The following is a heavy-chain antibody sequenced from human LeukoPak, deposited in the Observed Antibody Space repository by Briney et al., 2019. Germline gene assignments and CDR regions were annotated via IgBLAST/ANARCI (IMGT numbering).Heavy chain of an antibody. Sequence: AASVKVSCKASGYSFTNFDINWVRQATGQGLEWMGWMNPNSGNKGYAQKFQGRVTMTMNTSITTAYMELSSLRSEDTAVYYCARGPQCLGDYYYMDVWGRGTTVTVSS. CDR2: MNPNSGNK. J-gene: IGHJ6*03. D-gene: IGHD5/OR15-5a*01. V-gene: IGHV1-8*01. CDR1: GYSFTNFD. CDR3: ARGPQCLGDYYYMDV.